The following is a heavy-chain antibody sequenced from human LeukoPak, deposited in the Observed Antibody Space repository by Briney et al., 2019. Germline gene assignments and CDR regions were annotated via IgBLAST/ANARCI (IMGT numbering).Heavy chain of an antibody. CDR3: AKDVTISGVP. Sequence: GGSLRRSCAVSGFTFTRYWMTWVRQAPGKGLEWLANIKEDGSVTYYMDAVKGRFTISRDNSKNTLYLQMNSLRAEDTAVYYCAKDVTISGVPWGQGTLVTVSS. CDR2: IKEDGSVT. D-gene: IGHD3-3*01. J-gene: IGHJ5*02. CDR1: GFTFTRYW. V-gene: IGHV3-7*03.